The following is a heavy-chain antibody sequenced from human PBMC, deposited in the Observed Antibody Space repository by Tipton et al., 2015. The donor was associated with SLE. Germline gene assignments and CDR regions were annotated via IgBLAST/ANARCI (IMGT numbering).Heavy chain of an antibody. CDR2: ISSRNDYT. J-gene: IGHJ3*01. Sequence: SLRLSCAASGFTFSDYYMTWIRQAPGKGLEWLSYISSRNDYTKNADSVRGRFTISRDNAKNSLYLQMDSLTAEDTAVYYCARGGALASVEDAFDFWGQGTMVTVSS. CDR1: GFTFSDYY. V-gene: IGHV3-11*06. CDR3: ARGGALASVEDAFDF. D-gene: IGHD6-19*01.